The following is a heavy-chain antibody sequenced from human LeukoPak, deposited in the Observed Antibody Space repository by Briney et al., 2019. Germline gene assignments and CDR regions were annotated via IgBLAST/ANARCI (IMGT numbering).Heavy chain of an antibody. J-gene: IGHJ4*02. CDR2: INPNNSDT. CDR1: GYTFNGYY. V-gene: IGHV1-2*02. CDR3: ARPNTLLRGVIEPFDY. Sequence: ASVKVSCKASGYTFNGYYMHWVRQAPGQGLEWMGWINPNNSDTNYAQKFQGRVTMTRDTSISTAYMELSRLRSDDTAVYYCARPNTLLRGVIEPFDYWGQGTLVTVSS. D-gene: IGHD3-10*01.